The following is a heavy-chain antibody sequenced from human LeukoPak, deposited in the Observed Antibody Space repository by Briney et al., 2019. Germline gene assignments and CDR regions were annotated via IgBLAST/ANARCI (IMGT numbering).Heavy chain of an antibody. CDR2: ISGSGDNT. Sequence: PGGSLRLSCAASGFTFSSYAMNWVRQAPGKGLEWVSAISGSGDNTYYADSVKGRFTISRDNSKNTLYLQMHSLRAEDTAVYYCAKRRRFLEWLLYWGFDYWGQGTLVTVSS. V-gene: IGHV3-23*01. D-gene: IGHD3-3*01. CDR3: AKRRRFLEWLLYWGFDY. CDR1: GFTFSSYA. J-gene: IGHJ4*02.